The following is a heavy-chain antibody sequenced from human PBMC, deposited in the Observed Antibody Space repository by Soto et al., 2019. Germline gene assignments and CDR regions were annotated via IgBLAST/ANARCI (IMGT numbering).Heavy chain of an antibody. D-gene: IGHD6-19*01. CDR1: GGSISSGGYY. J-gene: IGHJ5*02. Sequence: SETLSLTCTVSGGSISSGGYYWSWIRQHPGKGLEWIGYIYYSGSTYYNPSLKSRVTISVDTSKNQFSLKLSSVTAADTAVYYCARAVRQNNWFDPWGKGTLVTVSS. V-gene: IGHV4-31*03. CDR2: IYYSGST. CDR3: ARAVRQNNWFDP.